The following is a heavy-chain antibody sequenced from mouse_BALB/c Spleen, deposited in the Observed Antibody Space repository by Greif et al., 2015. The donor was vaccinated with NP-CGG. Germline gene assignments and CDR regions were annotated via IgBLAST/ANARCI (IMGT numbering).Heavy chain of an antibody. Sequence: EVKLMESGPGLVKPSQSLSLTCTVTGYSITSDYAWNWIRQFPGNKLEWMGYISYSGSTSYNPSLKSRISITRDTSKNQFFLQLNSVTTEDTATYYCARRELGYYFDYWGQGTTLTVSS. V-gene: IGHV3-2*02. CDR1: GYSITSDYA. CDR3: ARRELGYYFDY. J-gene: IGHJ2*01. CDR2: ISYSGST. D-gene: IGHD3-1*01.